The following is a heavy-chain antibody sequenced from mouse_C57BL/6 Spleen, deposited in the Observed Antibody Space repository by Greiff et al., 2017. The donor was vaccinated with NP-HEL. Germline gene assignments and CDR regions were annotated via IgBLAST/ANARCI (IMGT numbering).Heavy chain of an antibody. J-gene: IGHJ2*01. Sequence: ESGPGLVKPSQSLSLTCSVTGYSITSGYYWNWIRQFPGNKLEWMGYISYDGSNNYNPSLKNRISITRDTSKNQFFLKLNSVTTEDTATYYCARIGAPYWGQGTTLTVSS. D-gene: IGHD2-14*01. CDR1: GYSITSGYY. CDR3: ARIGAPY. V-gene: IGHV3-6*01. CDR2: ISYDGSN.